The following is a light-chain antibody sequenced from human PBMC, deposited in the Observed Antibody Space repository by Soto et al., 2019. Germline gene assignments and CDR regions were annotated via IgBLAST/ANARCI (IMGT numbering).Light chain of an antibody. V-gene: IGLV2-14*01. CDR2: DVS. CDR1: SSDAGGYNY. Sequence: QSALTQPASVSGSPGQSITISCTGTSSDAGGYNYVSWYQQHPGKAPKLMIYDVSNRPSGVSNRFSGSKSGNTASLTISGLQAEDEADYYCSSYTSSSTLEGYVFGTGTKLTVL. J-gene: IGLJ1*01. CDR3: SSYTSSSTLEGYV.